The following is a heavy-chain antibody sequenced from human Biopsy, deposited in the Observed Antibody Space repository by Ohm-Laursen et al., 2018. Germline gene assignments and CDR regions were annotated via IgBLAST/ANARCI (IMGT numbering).Heavy chain of an antibody. CDR3: VKQWGGYNFDS. D-gene: IGHD1-14*01. Sequence: LSLTCAASGFTFHTYAMNWVRQAPGKGLEWVAHIDVSDYNTYYADSVRGRLTISRDNSKQMVHLEINSLTADDTAVYYCVKQWGGYNFDSWGQGTLVTVSS. J-gene: IGHJ5*01. CDR1: GFTFHTYA. CDR2: IDVSDYNT. V-gene: IGHV3-23*01.